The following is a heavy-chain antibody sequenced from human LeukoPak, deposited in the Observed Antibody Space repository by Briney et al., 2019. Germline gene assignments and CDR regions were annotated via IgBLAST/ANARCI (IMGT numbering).Heavy chain of an antibody. CDR3: ARDLGYSRDY. V-gene: IGHV3-23*01. Sequence: GGSLRLSCAASGFTFSSYAMSWVRQAPGKGLEWVSGISDSGGSTYYADSVKGRFTISRDNAKNSLFLQMNTLRAEDTAVYYCARDLGYSRDYWGQGTLVTVSS. J-gene: IGHJ4*02. CDR1: GFTFSSYA. CDR2: ISDSGGST. D-gene: IGHD4-11*01.